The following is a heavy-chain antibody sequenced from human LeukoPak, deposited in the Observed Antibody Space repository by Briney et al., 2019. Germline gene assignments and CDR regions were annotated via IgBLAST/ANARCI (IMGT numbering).Heavy chain of an antibody. CDR2: IYHTGGT. CDR1: GASISTYY. J-gene: IGHJ3*02. V-gene: IGHV4-59*01. Sequence: PSETLSLTCIVSGASISTYYWSWFRQPPGKGPEWIGNIYHTGGTNYNPSLKSRVTISVDTSKNQFSLRLTSVTAADTAIYYCAKSAGSKNAFGIWGQGTMVTVSS. CDR3: AKSAGSKNAFGI.